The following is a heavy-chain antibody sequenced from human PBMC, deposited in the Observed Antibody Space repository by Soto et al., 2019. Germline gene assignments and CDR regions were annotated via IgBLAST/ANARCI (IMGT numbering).Heavy chain of an antibody. CDR3: ARDSSSNHDY. CDR2: INHSGST. D-gene: IGHD6-6*01. CDR1: GGSFSGYY. V-gene: IGHV4-34*01. Sequence: ETLSLTCAVYGGSFSGYYWSWIRQPPGKGLEWIGEINHSGSTNYNPSLKSRVTISVDTSKNQFSLKLSSVTAADTAVYYCARDSSSNHDYWGQGTLVTVSS. J-gene: IGHJ4*02.